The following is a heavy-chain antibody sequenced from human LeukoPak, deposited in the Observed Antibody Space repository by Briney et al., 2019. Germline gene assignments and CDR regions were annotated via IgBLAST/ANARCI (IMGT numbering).Heavy chain of an antibody. V-gene: IGHV1-2*02. CDR2: ISPNSGGT. Sequence: ASVKVSCKAFGYTFTGYYMHWVRQAPGQGLEWMGWISPNSGGTNYAQKFQGRVTMTRDTSISTAYMELSRLRSDDTAVYYCARVVVPAAIGWFDPWGQGTLVTVSS. J-gene: IGHJ5*02. CDR3: ARVVVPAAIGWFDP. D-gene: IGHD2-2*01. CDR1: GYTFTGYY.